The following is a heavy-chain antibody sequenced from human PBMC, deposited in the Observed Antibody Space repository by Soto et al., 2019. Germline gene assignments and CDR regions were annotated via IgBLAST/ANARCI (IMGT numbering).Heavy chain of an antibody. J-gene: IGHJ5*02. Sequence: SVKVSCKASGGTFSSSTISWVRQAPGQRIEWMGRVIPILDRVNYVQKFQGRVTITADKSTSTAYMELSSLSSEDTAVYYCARGVGSGSYYNQYNWFDPWGQGTLVTVSS. CDR3: ARGVGSGSYYNQYNWFDP. CDR2: VIPILDRV. CDR1: GGTFSSST. D-gene: IGHD3-10*01. V-gene: IGHV1-69*08.